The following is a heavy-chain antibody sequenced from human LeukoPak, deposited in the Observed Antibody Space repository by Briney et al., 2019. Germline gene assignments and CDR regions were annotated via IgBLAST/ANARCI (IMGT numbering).Heavy chain of an antibody. CDR1: GGSISSGSYY. Sequence: SQTLSLTCTVSGGSISSGSYYWSWIRQPAGKGLEWIGRIYTSGSTNYNPSLKSRVTISVDKSKNQFSLKLSSVTAADTAVYYCARNAVGRWLQFNYYYYMDVWGKGTTVTVSS. D-gene: IGHD5-24*01. CDR2: IYTSGST. CDR3: ARNAVGRWLQFNYYYYMDV. V-gene: IGHV4-61*02. J-gene: IGHJ6*03.